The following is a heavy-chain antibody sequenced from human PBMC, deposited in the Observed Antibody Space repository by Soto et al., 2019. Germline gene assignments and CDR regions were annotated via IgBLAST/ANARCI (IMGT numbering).Heavy chain of an antibody. CDR2: ISAYNGNT. V-gene: IGHV1-18*01. D-gene: IGHD3-9*01. CDR3: ARYFAMGQYDYGMDV. CDR1: GYTFTSYG. Sequence: ASVKVYCKASGYTFTSYGICWVRQAPGQGLEWMGWISAYNGNTNYAQKLQGRVTMTTDTSTSTAYMELRSLRSDDTAVYYCARYFAMGQYDYGMDVWGQGTTVTVSS. J-gene: IGHJ6*02.